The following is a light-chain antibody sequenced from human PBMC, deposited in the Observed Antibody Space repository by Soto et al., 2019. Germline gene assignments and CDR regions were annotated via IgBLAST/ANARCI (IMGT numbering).Light chain of an antibody. CDR2: EVV. CDR1: SSDVGPYNL. V-gene: IGLV2-23*02. Sequence: QSALTQPASVSGSPGQSITISCTGSSSDVGPYNLVSWYQQHPGKAPKLMISEVVNLPSGVSNRFSGSKSGNTASLTISGLQAEDEADYYCCSYAGSSMFVFGGGTKLTVL. CDR3: CSYAGSSMFV. J-gene: IGLJ2*01.